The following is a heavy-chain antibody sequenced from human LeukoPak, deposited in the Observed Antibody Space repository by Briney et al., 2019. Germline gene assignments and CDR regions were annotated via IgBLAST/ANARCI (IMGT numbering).Heavy chain of an antibody. D-gene: IGHD3-3*01. J-gene: IGHJ5*02. Sequence: SETLSLTCTVSGGSISSHYWSWIRQPPGKGLEWIGYIYYSGSTNYNPSLKNRVTISVDTSKNQFSLKLSSVTAADTAVYYCARNSYDFWSGYPPQGNWLDPWGQGTLVTVSS. V-gene: IGHV4-59*11. CDR2: IYYSGST. CDR3: ARNSYDFWSGYPPQGNWLDP. CDR1: GGSISSHY.